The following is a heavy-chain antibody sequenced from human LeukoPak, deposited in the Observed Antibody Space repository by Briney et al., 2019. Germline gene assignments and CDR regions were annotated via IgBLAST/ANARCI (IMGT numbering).Heavy chain of an antibody. CDR1: GFTFSSYA. CDR2: IGGSGGST. V-gene: IGHV3-23*01. D-gene: IGHD5-12*01. Sequence: GGALRLSCAASGFTFSSYAMSWVRQAPGEGVEWVSDIGGSGGSTYYADSVKGRFTISRDNSKNTLYLQMNSLRAEDTAVYYCAKDLLPSWLPGAFDIWGQATMVTVSS. J-gene: IGHJ3*02. CDR3: AKDLLPSWLPGAFDI.